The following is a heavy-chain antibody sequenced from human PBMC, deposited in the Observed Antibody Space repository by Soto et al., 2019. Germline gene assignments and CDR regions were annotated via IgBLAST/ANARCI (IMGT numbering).Heavy chain of an antibody. J-gene: IGHJ4*02. CDR2: IWYDGSNK. Sequence: GGSLRLSCAASGFTFSSYGMHWVRQAPGKGLEWVAVIWYDGSNKYYADSVKGRFTISRDNSKNTLYLQMNSLRAEDTAVYSCARERAYSGGRLTFDYWGQGTLVTVSS. D-gene: IGHD1-26*01. V-gene: IGHV3-33*01. CDR3: ARERAYSGGRLTFDY. CDR1: GFTFSSYG.